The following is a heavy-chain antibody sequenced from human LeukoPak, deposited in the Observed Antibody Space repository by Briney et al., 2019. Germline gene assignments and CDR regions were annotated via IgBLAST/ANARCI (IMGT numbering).Heavy chain of an antibody. CDR1: GGTFSSYA. J-gene: IGHJ2*01. D-gene: IGHD4-17*01. V-gene: IGHV1-69*05. CDR2: IIPIFGTA. CDR3: ARLTRDYGDYYWYFDL. Sequence: SVKVSCKASGGTFSSYAISWVRQAPGQGLEWMGGIIPIFGTANYAQKFQGRVTITTEESTSTAYMELSSLRSEDTAVYSCARLTRDYGDYYWYFDLWGRGTLVTVSS.